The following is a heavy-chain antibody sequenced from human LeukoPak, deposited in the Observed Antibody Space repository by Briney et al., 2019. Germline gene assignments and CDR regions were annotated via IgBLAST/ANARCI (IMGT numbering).Heavy chain of an antibody. CDR1: GGTFSSYA. J-gene: IGHJ5*02. Sequence: SVKVSCKASGGTFSSYAISWVRQAPGQGLEWMGGIIPIFGTANYAQKFQGRVTITADESTSTAYMELSSLRSEDTAVYYCARARSGGDHCSSTSCYGGNWFDPWGQGTLVTVSS. CDR3: ARARSGGDHCSSTSCYGGNWFDP. CDR2: IIPIFGTA. V-gene: IGHV1-69*13. D-gene: IGHD2-2*01.